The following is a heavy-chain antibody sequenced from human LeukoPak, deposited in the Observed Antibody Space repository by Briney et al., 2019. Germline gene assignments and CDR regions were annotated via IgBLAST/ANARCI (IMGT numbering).Heavy chain of an antibody. V-gene: IGHV1-46*01. Sequence: VXQAPGXGLEGMGIINPSCGSTSYAQKFQGRVTMTRDMSTSTVYMELSSLRSEDTAEYYCASGSGTAAAWGQGTLVTVSS. D-gene: IGHD6-13*01. CDR3: ASGSGTAAA. J-gene: IGHJ4*02. CDR2: INPSCGST.